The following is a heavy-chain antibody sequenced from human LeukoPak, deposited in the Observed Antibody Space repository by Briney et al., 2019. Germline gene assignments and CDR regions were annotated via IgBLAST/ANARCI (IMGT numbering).Heavy chain of an antibody. CDR3: AREKFADRYFQH. V-gene: IGHV3-21*01. Sequence: GGSLRLSCAASGFTVSDSMNWVRQAPGKGLEGVSSINSNSNYIYYADSVKGRFTISRDNAKDSLYLQMNSLKAEDTAVYYCAREKFADRYFQHWGQGTLVTVSS. J-gene: IGHJ1*01. CDR2: INSNSNYI. D-gene: IGHD3-10*01. CDR1: GFTVSDS.